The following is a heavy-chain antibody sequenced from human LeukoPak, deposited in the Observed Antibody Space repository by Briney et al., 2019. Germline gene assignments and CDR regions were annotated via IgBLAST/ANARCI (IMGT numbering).Heavy chain of an antibody. V-gene: IGHV3-7*01. Sequence: GGSLRLSCAASGFTFSSYWMRWVRQAPGKGLEWVASIKQDGSEEYYVGSVKGRFTISRDNAKNSLFLQMDSLRVEDTAVYYCATPSSGYSGYDPWHTDFDYWGQGTLVTVSS. D-gene: IGHD5-12*01. CDR3: ATPSSGYSGYDPWHTDFDY. CDR2: IKQDGSEE. CDR1: GFTFSSYW. J-gene: IGHJ4*02.